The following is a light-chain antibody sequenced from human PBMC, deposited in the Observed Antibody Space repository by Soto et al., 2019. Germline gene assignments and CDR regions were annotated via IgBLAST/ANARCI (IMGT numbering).Light chain of an antibody. CDR2: LNSDGSH. J-gene: IGLJ2*01. CDR3: QTWGSGIHV. CDR1: SGHSSYA. V-gene: IGLV4-69*01. Sequence: QLVLTQSPSASASLGASVKLTCTLSSGHSSYAIAWHQQQPEKGPRYLMKLNSDGSHSKGDGIPDRFSGSSSVAERYLTISSLQSEDEADYYCQTWGSGIHVFGGGTKVTVL.